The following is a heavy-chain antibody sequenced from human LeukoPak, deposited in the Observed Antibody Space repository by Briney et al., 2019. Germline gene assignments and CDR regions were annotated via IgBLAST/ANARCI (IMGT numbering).Heavy chain of an antibody. V-gene: IGHV4-39*07. CDR1: GGSISSGSYY. D-gene: IGHD5-24*01. Sequence: SETLSLTCTVSGGSISSGSYYWGWIRQPPGKGLEWIGSIYYSGSTYYNPSLKSRVTISVDTSKNQFSLKLSSVTAADTAVYYCARRVRDGYNWAFDYWGQGTLVTVSS. J-gene: IGHJ4*02. CDR2: IYYSGST. CDR3: ARRVRDGYNWAFDY.